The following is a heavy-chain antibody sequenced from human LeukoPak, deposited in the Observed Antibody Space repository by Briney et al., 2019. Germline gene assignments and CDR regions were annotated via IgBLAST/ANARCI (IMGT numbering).Heavy chain of an antibody. J-gene: IGHJ6*03. V-gene: IGHV3-30*01. Sequence: PGGSLRLSCAASGFTFSSYAMHWVRQAPGKGLEWVAVISYDGSNKYYADSVKGRFTISRDNSKNTLYLQMNSLRAEDTAVYYCARGGPVGVIIDYYYMDVWGKGTTVTVSS. D-gene: IGHD3-10*01. CDR2: ISYDGSNK. CDR1: GFTFSSYA. CDR3: ARGGPVGVIIDYYYMDV.